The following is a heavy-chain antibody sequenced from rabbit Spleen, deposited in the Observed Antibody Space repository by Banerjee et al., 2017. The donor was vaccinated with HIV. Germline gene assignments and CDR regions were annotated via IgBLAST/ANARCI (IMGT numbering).Heavy chain of an antibody. CDR1: GFSFNNNYY. D-gene: IGHD2-1*01. J-gene: IGHJ4*01. Sequence: QEQLVESGGDLVQPEGSLTLTCTVSGFSFNNNYYMSWVRQAPGKGLEWIACIATAGSGSTWYASWAKGRFTISRSTSLHTVDLKMTGLTVADTATYFCARALATVTMMITPFNLWGQGTLVTVS. CDR2: IATAGSGST. V-gene: IGHV1S43*01. CDR3: ARALATVTMMITPFNL.